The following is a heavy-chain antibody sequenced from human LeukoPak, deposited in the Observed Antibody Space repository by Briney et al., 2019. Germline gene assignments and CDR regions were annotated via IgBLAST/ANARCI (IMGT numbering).Heavy chain of an antibody. Sequence: GGSLRLSCAASGFTFSSYGKHWVRQAPGTGLEWEAVIWYDGSKISYADSVKGRFTISRDNSKNTLYLQMNSLRAEDTAVYYCAESRGRFSTSWTAFDSWGQGTLVTVSS. CDR2: IWYDGSKI. CDR3: AESRGRFSTSWTAFDS. J-gene: IGHJ4*02. CDR1: GFTFSSYG. V-gene: IGHV3-33*06. D-gene: IGHD6-13*01.